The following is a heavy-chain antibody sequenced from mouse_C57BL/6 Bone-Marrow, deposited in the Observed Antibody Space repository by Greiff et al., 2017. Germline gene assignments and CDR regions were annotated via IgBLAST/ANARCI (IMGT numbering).Heavy chain of an antibody. D-gene: IGHD2-4*01. J-gene: IGHJ3*01. CDR1: GFTFSSYG. CDR2: ISSGGSYT. CDR3: ARHGSSMIPFAY. Sequence: VQLKESGGDLVKPGGSLKLSCAASGFTFSSYGMSWVRQTPDKRLEWVATISSGGSYTYYPDSVKGRFTISRDNAKNTLYLQMSSLKSEDTAMYYCARHGSSMIPFAYWGQGTLVTVSA. V-gene: IGHV5-6*01.